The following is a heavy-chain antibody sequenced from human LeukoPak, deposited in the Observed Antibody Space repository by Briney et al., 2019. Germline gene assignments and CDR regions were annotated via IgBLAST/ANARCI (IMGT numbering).Heavy chain of an antibody. CDR3: ARVGSPTNPRNYGMDV. CDR1: GFTFSSYS. D-gene: IGHD3-10*01. J-gene: IGHJ6*02. Sequence: GRSLRLSCAASGFTFSSYSMNWVRQAPGKGLEWVSSISSSSSYIYYADSVKGRFTISRDNAKNSLYLQMNSLRAEDTAVYYCARVGSPTNPRNYGMDVWGQGTTVTVSS. CDR2: ISSSSSYI. V-gene: IGHV3-21*01.